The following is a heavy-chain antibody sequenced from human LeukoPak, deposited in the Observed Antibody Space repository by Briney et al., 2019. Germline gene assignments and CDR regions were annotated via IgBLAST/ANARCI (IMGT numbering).Heavy chain of an antibody. CDR1: GYTFTGHY. V-gene: IGHV1-2*02. CDR2: INPNSGGT. CDR3: VRVGHTSGWDFDY. D-gene: IGHD6-19*01. J-gene: IGHJ4*02. Sequence: DSVKVSCKASGYTFTGHYIHWVRQAPAQGLEWMGFINPNSGGTNYAQKFQGRVTMTRDTSVSTAYMELSRLTSDDTAVYYCVRVGHTSGWDFDYWGQGTLVTVS.